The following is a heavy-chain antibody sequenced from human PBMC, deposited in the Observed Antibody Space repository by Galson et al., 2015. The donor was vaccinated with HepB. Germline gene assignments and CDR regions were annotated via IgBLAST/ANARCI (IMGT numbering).Heavy chain of an antibody. D-gene: IGHD6-13*01. V-gene: IGHV5-51*01. CDR2: IHPGDSDT. J-gene: IGHJ5*02. CDR3: ARPSSRSSEFDP. CDR1: GYSFATYW. Sequence: QSGAEVTKPGESLKISCKGSGYSFATYWIGWVRQMPGKGLEWMGIIHPGDSDTRYSPSFEGQVTISADKSISTAYLQWRSLKASDTAVYYCARPSSRSSEFDPWGQGTLVTVSS.